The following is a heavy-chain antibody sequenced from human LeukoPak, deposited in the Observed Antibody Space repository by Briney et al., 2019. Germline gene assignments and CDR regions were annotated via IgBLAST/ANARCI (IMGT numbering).Heavy chain of an antibody. V-gene: IGHV3-11*01. CDR2: ISPSGSSI. CDR3: AKDQDFWSGYLYYYYGMDV. Sequence: GGSLRLSCAVSGLTFSDYYMSWTRQAPGKGPELVSYISPSGSSIFYVDSVKGRFTISRDNSKNTLYLQMNSLRAEDTAVYYCAKDQDFWSGYLYYYYGMDVWGQGTTVTVSS. J-gene: IGHJ6*02. D-gene: IGHD3-3*01. CDR1: GLTFSDYY.